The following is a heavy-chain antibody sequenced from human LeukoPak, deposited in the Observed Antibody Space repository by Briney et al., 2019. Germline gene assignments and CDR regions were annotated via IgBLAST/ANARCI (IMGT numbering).Heavy chain of an antibody. D-gene: IGHD5-18*01. Sequence: PGRSLRLSCAASGFTFSNAWMSWVRQAPGKGLEWVGHIKSESDGGTADSAAPVKGRFTISRDDSKNTLYLQMNSLKTEDTAVYYCTTEYTFGADFFDYWGQGTLVTVSS. J-gene: IGHJ4*02. CDR2: IKSESDGGTA. CDR3: TTEYTFGADFFDY. CDR1: GFTFSNAW. V-gene: IGHV3-15*01.